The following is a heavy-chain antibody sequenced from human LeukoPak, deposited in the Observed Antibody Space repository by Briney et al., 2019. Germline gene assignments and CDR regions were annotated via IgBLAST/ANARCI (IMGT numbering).Heavy chain of an antibody. CDR3: ARSGRSWPDFDY. Sequence: PSETLSLTCAVYGGSFSGYYWSWIRQPPGKGLEWIGEINHSGSTNYNPSLKSRVTISVDTSKNQFSPKLSSVTAADTAVYYCARSGRSWPDFDYWGQGTLVTVSS. V-gene: IGHV4-34*01. CDR1: GGSFSGYY. D-gene: IGHD6-13*01. CDR2: INHSGST. J-gene: IGHJ4*02.